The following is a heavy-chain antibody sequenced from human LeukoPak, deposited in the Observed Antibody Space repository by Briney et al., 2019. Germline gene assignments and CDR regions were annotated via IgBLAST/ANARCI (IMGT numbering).Heavy chain of an antibody. D-gene: IGHD4-11*01. CDR3: ARFVRADYSNYVDI. J-gene: IGHJ3*02. CDR2: IKQDGSEK. V-gene: IGHV3-7*01. Sequence: PGGSLRLSSAASGFTFSSYWMSWVRQAPGKGLEWVANIKQDGSEKYYVDSVKGRFTISRDNAKNSLYLQMNSLRAEDTAVYYCARFVRADYSNYVDIWGQGTMVTVSS. CDR1: GFTFSSYW.